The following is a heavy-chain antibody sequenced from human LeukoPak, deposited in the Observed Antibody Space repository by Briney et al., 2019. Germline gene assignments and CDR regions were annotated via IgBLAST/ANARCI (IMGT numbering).Heavy chain of an antibody. D-gene: IGHD7-27*01. J-gene: IGHJ4*02. CDR3: TRDRGSSTLGDY. CDR1: GFTFGDYA. V-gene: IGHV3-49*04. CDR2: IRSKAFGETA. Sequence: GGSLRLSCTVSGFTFGDYAINWVRQAPGKGLEWVGFIRSKAFGETAEYAASVKGRFTISRDDSKSIAYLQMNSLKTEDTAVYYCTRDRGSSTLGDYWGQGTLVTVSS.